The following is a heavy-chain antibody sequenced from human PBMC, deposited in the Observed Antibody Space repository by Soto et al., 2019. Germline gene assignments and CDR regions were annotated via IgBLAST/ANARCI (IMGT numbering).Heavy chain of an antibody. V-gene: IGHV3-53*04. CDR3: ARDGPYYYASRMDV. J-gene: IGHJ6*01. CDR1: GIPVSSNY. Sequence: EVQLVESGGGLVQPGGSLRLSCVASGIPVSSNYMTWVRQAPGKGLEWVSVLHSGGDTYYANSVKGRFNNSRHDSTNTLFLQMNSLTPEDTAVYYCARDGPYYYASRMDVWGQGTTVTVSS. CDR2: LHSGGDT. D-gene: IGHD3-10*01.